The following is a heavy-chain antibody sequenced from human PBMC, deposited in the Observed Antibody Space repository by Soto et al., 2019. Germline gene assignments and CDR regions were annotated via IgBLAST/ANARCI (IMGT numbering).Heavy chain of an antibody. CDR3: ARDYGDQY. Sequence: GGSLRLSCAASGFTFSTYGMTWVRQAPGKGLEWVAKIKQDGSDKNYVDSVKGRFIISRDNAKNSLYLQMNSLRVEDTAVYYCARDYGDQYWGQGTLVTVSS. J-gene: IGHJ4*02. V-gene: IGHV3-7*01. CDR1: GFTFSTYG. D-gene: IGHD7-27*01. CDR2: IKQDGSDK.